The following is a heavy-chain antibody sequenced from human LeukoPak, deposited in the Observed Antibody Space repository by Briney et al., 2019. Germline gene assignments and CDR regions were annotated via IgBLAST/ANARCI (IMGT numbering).Heavy chain of an antibody. Sequence: PGGSLRPSCAASGFTFSTFAMSWGRQAPGKGLEWVSTITRSGAAEYYADSVKGRFTISRDNSKNTLYLQMDSLSAEDTALYYCAKDHPSCGGRDCLLFDNWGQGTLVTVSS. V-gene: IGHV3-23*01. CDR3: AKDHPSCGGRDCLLFDN. CDR2: ITRSGAAE. D-gene: IGHD2-21*01. J-gene: IGHJ4*02. CDR1: GFTFSTFA.